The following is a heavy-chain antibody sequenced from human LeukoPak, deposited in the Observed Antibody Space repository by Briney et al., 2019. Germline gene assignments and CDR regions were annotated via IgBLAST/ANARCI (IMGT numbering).Heavy chain of an antibody. D-gene: IGHD3-10*01. J-gene: IGHJ5*02. Sequence: PSDTQSLTRTDSAGSISGYYWGWIRQPAGKGLEWIERIYYSGSTYYNPSLKSRVTISVDTSKNQFSLKLSSVTAADTAVYYCARQWRGYYGSGNWFDPWGQGTLLTVSS. CDR1: AGSISGYY. V-gene: IGHV4-59*05. CDR2: IYYSGST. CDR3: ARQWRGYYGSGNWFDP.